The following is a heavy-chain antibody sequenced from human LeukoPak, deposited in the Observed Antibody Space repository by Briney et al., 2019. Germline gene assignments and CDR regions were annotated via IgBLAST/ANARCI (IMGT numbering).Heavy chain of an antibody. J-gene: IGHJ4*02. CDR1: AFTVTSNY. D-gene: IGHD4-11*01. CDR3: AREGTVTTTLDH. V-gene: IGHV3-66*02. Sequence: QTGGSLRLSCAASAFTVTSNYMSWVRQDPGKGLQWVSVMYSGGSTYYADSVKGRFTISKDNSKNTLYLQMNSLRTEDTAVYYCAREGTVTTTLDHWGQGTLVTVSS. CDR2: MYSGGST.